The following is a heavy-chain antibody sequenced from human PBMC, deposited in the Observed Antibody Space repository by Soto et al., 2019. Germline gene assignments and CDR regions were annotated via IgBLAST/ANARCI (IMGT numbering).Heavy chain of an antibody. J-gene: IGHJ6*02. CDR2: ISSSSSYI. V-gene: IGHV3-21*01. CDR1: GFTFSSYS. Sequence: GGSLRLSCAASGFTFSSYSMNWVRQAPGKGLEWVSSISSSSSYIYYADSVKGRFTISRDNAKNSLYLQMNSLRAEDTAVYYCAREGCSGGSCYWDHYYYYGMDVWGQGTTVTVSS. D-gene: IGHD2-15*01. CDR3: AREGCSGGSCYWDHYYYYGMDV.